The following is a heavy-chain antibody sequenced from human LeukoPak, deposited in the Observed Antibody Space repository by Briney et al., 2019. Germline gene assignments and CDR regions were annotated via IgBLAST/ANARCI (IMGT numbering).Heavy chain of an antibody. CDR2: INSDGSNT. V-gene: IGHV3-74*01. J-gene: IGHJ4*02. D-gene: IGHD5-18*01. Sequence: GGSLRLSCAASGFTFSSYWMHWVRHAPGKGLVWVSRINSDGSNTSYADSVKGRFTISRDNAKNALYLQMNSLRAEDTAVYYCARAYSYGYDYWGQGTLVTVSS. CDR3: ARAYSYGYDY. CDR1: GFTFSSYW.